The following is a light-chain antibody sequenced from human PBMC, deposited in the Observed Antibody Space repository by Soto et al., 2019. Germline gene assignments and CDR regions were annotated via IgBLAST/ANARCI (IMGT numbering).Light chain of an antibody. Sequence: DIQMTQSPSTLSGSVGARVTITCRASQTISSWLAWYQQKPGKAPKLLIYKASTLKSGVPSRFSGSGSGTDFTLTISSVQPEDFATYRCQQANSFPITFGQGTRLENK. CDR3: QQANSFPIT. CDR2: KAS. V-gene: IGKV1-5*03. CDR1: QTISSW. J-gene: IGKJ5*01.